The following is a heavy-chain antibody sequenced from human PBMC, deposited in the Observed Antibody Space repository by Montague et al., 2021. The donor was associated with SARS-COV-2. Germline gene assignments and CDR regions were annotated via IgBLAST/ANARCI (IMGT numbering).Heavy chain of an antibody. D-gene: IGHD3-3*01. CDR3: ARKASGGITVFGVVTAWYYFDY. V-gene: IGHV4-39*01. CDR2: IYYSGST. Sequence: SETLSLTCTVSGGSISSSSYYWGWIRQPPGKGLEWIGSIYYSGSTYYNPSLKSRVTISVDTSKNQFSLKLSSVTAADTAVYYCARKASGGITVFGVVTAWYYFDYWGQGTLVTVSS. CDR1: GGSISSSSYY. J-gene: IGHJ4*02.